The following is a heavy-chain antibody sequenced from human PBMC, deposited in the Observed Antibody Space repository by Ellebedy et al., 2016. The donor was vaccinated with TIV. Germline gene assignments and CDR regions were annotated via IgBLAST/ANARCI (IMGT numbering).Heavy chain of an antibody. V-gene: IGHV4-59*11. Sequence: MPSETLSLTCTVSGGSIIGHYWSWLRQPPGKGLECIGYISYSGSTNYNPSLKSRLTILVDTSKNQFSLKLSSVTAADTAVYYCARQRKGYYSYYFDSWGQGTLVTVSS. CDR3: ARQRKGYYSYYFDS. CDR2: ISYSGST. D-gene: IGHD3-22*01. CDR1: GGSIIGHY. J-gene: IGHJ4*02.